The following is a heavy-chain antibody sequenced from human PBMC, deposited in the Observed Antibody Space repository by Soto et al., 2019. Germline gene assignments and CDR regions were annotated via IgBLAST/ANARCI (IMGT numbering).Heavy chain of an antibody. J-gene: IGHJ4*02. Sequence: EVQLLESGGGLVQPGGSLRLSCAASGFTFSSYAMSWVRQAPGKGLEWVSAISGSGGSTYYADSVKGRCTISRDNSKNTLYLQMTSLRAEDTAVYYCAKRGYSYGDPVDYWGQGTLVTVSS. D-gene: IGHD5-18*01. CDR1: GFTFSSYA. CDR3: AKRGYSYGDPVDY. V-gene: IGHV3-23*01. CDR2: ISGSGGST.